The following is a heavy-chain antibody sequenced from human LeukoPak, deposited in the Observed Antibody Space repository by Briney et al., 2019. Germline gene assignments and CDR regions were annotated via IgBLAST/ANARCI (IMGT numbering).Heavy chain of an antibody. CDR3: ARETPSKRRLFDAHEAFDI. V-gene: IGHV1-69*04. Sequence: PLASVKVSCKASGGTFSSYAISWVRQAPGQGLEWMGRIIPILGIANYAQKFQGRVTITADKSTSTAYMELSSLRSEDTAVYYCARETPSKRRLFDAHEAFDIWGQGTMVTVSS. CDR1: GGTFSSYA. J-gene: IGHJ3*02. CDR2: IIPILGIA. D-gene: IGHD3-22*01.